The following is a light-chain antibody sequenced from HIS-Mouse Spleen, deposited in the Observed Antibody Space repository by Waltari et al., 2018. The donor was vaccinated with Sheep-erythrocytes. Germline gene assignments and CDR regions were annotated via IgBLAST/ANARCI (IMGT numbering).Light chain of an antibody. Sequence: DIVMTQSPDSRAVSLGERATTNGKSSQSVLYSSNNKNYLAWYQQKPGQPPKLLIYWASTRESGVPDRFSGSGSGTDFTLTISSLQAEDVAVYYCQQYYSTPLTFGGGTKVEIK. CDR1: QSVLYSSNNKNY. CDR2: WAS. J-gene: IGKJ4*01. V-gene: IGKV4-1*01. CDR3: QQYYSTPLT.